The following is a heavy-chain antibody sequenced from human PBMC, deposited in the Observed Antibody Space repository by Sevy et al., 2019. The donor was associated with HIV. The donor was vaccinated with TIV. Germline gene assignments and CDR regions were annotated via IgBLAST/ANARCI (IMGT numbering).Heavy chain of an antibody. J-gene: IGHJ3*02. D-gene: IGHD6-13*01. CDR3: ARGEYSSSRPPFDI. V-gene: IGHV4-34*01. Sequence: SETLSLTCAVYGGSFSGYYWSWIRQPPGKGLEWIGEINHSGSTNYNPSLKSRVTISVDTSKNQFSLKLSSVTAADTAVYDCARGEYSSSRPPFDIWGQGTMVTVSS. CDR1: GGSFSGYY. CDR2: INHSGST.